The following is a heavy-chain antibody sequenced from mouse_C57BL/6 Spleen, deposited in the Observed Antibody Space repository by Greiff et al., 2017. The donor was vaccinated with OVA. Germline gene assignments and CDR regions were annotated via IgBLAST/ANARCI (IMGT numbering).Heavy chain of an antibody. V-gene: IGHV1-15*01. CDR1: GYTFTDYE. D-gene: IGHD2-1*01. CDR2: IDPETGGT. J-gene: IGHJ2*01. CDR3: TRRGNYPFDY. Sequence: VQLVESGAELVRPGASVTLSCKASGYTFTDYEMHWVKQTPVHGLEWIGAIDPETGGTAYNQKFKGKAILTADKSSSTAYMELRSLTSEDSAVYYCTRRGNYPFDYWGQGTTLTVSS.